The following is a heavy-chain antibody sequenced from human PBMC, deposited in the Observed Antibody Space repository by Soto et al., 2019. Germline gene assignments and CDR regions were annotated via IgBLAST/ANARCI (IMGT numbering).Heavy chain of an antibody. J-gene: IGHJ4*02. D-gene: IGHD3-16*01. CDR2: IWYDGSNK. CDR3: ARDRRGWRQLGSRGYFDY. CDR1: GFTFSSYG. Sequence: PGGSLRLSCAASGFTFSSYGMHWVRQAPGKGLEWVAVIWYDGSNKYYADSVKGRFTISRDNSKNTLYLQMNSLRAEDTAVYYCARDRRGWRQLGSRGYFDYWGQGTLVTVSS. V-gene: IGHV3-33*01.